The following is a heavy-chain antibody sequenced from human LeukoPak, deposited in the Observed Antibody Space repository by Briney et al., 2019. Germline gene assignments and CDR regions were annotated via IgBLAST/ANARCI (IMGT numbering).Heavy chain of an antibody. Sequence: GRSLRLSCAASGFTFSSYGMHWVRQAPGKGLEWVAVIWYDGSNKYYADSVKGRFTISRDNSKNALYLQMNSLRAEDTAVYYCARPARGYSGYDTYYFDYWGQGTLVTVSS. CDR3: ARPARGYSGYDTYYFDY. CDR1: GFTFSSYG. J-gene: IGHJ4*02. V-gene: IGHV3-33*01. CDR2: IWYDGSNK. D-gene: IGHD5-12*01.